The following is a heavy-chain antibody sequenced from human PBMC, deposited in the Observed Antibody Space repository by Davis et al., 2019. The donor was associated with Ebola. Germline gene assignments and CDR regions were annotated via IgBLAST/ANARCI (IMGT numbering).Heavy chain of an antibody. D-gene: IGHD6-19*01. J-gene: IGHJ4*02. CDR1: GFTFSSYS. V-gene: IGHV3-48*02. Sequence: GESLKISCAASGFTFSSYSMNWVRQAPGKGLEWVSYISSSSSTIYYADSVKGRFTISRDNAKNSLYLQMNSLRDEDTAVYYCARWQWLVLDYWGQGTLVTVSS. CDR3: ARWQWLVLDY. CDR2: ISSSSSTI.